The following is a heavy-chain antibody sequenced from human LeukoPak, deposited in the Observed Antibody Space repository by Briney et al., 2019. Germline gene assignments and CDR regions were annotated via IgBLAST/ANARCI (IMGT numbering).Heavy chain of an antibody. V-gene: IGHV4-59*01. CDR3: ARGGAGHFDY. J-gene: IGHJ4*02. CDR2: IYYRGPT. Sequence: KPTETLSLTCTVSGVSISSYYWSWIRQPPGKGLEWIGYIYYRGPTNHNPSLKSRVTISVDTSKNQFSLKLSSVTAADTAVYYCARGGAGHFDYWGQGTLVTVS. D-gene: IGHD1-26*01. CDR1: GVSISSYY.